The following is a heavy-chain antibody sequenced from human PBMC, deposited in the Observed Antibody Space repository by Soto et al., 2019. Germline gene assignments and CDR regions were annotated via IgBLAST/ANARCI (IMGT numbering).Heavy chain of an antibody. CDR3: ASTWSAYRHIDY. V-gene: IGHV1-18*01. CDR2: ISAYIYDT. CDR1: GYTFSTYG. Sequence: QVQLVQSGGEVKKPGASVKVSCKASGYTFSTYGISWVRQAPGQGLEWMGWISAYIYDTNYAEKLQGRVTMSTDTSTSTAYMELRSLRSDDTAVYYCASTWSAYRHIDYWGQGTLVIVSS. J-gene: IGHJ4*02. D-gene: IGHD3-3*01.